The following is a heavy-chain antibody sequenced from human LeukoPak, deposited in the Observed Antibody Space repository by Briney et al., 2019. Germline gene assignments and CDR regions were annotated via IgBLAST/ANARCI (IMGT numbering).Heavy chain of an antibody. CDR1: GFTFSTYC. CDR2: IKPDGDEK. Sequence: GGSLRLSCAASGFTFSTYCMTWLRQTPGKGLEWVANIKPDGDEKYYVDSVKGRFTISRDNAKNSLYLQMNSLRAEDTAVYYCAREGLDRGYFDYWGQGTLVTVSS. J-gene: IGHJ4*02. D-gene: IGHD1-14*01. CDR3: AREGLDRGYFDY. V-gene: IGHV3-7*01.